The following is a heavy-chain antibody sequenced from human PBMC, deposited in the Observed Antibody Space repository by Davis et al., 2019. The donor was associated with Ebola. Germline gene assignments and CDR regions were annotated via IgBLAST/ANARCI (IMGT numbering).Heavy chain of an antibody. Sequence: SETLSLTCTVSGDSISSSYWTWIRQPPGKGLEWIGYIYYNAVTIYNPSLKSRVTISVDMSKNEVPLNLISVTAADTAVYYCARHGRAAGMSWFDPWGQGALVTVSS. V-gene: IGHV4-59*08. J-gene: IGHJ5*02. CDR3: ARHGRAAGMSWFDP. D-gene: IGHD6-13*01. CDR2: IYYNAVT. CDR1: GDSISSSY.